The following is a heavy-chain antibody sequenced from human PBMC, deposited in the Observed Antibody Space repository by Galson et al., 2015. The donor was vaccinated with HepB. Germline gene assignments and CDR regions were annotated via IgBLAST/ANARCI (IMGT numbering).Heavy chain of an antibody. V-gene: IGHV1-18*01. CDR2: ISAYNAYT. CDR1: GYTFSSYG. J-gene: IGHJ6*02. CDR3: AREGGYDSYNYYYGMDV. D-gene: IGHD5-12*01. Sequence: SVKVSCKASGYTFSSYGISWVRQAPGQGLEWMGRISAYNAYTNYAQKFQGRVTMTTDTSTSTAYMELRSLRSDDTAVYYCAREGGYDSYNYYYGMDVWGQGTTVTVSS.